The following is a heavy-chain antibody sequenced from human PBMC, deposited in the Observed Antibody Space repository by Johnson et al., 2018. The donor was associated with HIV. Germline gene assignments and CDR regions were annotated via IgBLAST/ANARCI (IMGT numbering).Heavy chain of an antibody. CDR1: GFTFSSYG. CDR2: ISGSGGST. V-gene: IGHV3-23*04. J-gene: IGHJ3*02. CDR3: ARAYTYGAFDI. Sequence: VQLVESGGGVVQPGRSLRLSCAASGFTFSSYGMSWVRQAPGKGLEWVSGISGSGGSTYYADSVKGRFTISRENSKGTLYLQMNSLRAEDTAVYYCARAYTYGAFDIWGQVTMVTVSS. D-gene: IGHD5-18*01.